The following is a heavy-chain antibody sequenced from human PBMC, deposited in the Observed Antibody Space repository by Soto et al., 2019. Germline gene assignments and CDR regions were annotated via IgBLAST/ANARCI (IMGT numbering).Heavy chain of an antibody. V-gene: IGHV2-26*01. Sequence: QVTLKESGPVLVKPTETLTLTCTVSGFSLSNARMGVSWIRQPPGKALEWLAHIFSNDEKSYSTSLKSRLTISKDTSKSQVVLTMTNMDPVDTATDYCARIHGWYSSREDGMDVWGQGTTVTVSS. J-gene: IGHJ6*02. CDR1: GFSLSNARMG. CDR3: ARIHGWYSSREDGMDV. D-gene: IGHD6-13*01. CDR2: IFSNDEK.